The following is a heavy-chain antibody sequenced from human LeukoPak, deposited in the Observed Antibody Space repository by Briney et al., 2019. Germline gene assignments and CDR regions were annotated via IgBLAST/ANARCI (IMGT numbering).Heavy chain of an antibody. Sequence: GESLKISCKGSGYSFTSYWIGWVRQMPGKGLEWMGIIYPGDSDTRYSPSFQGQVTISADKSISTAYLQWSSLKASDTAMYYCARLLLRHCSSTSCYGYYYYYMDVWGKGTTVTISS. CDR2: IYPGDSDT. D-gene: IGHD2-2*01. CDR3: ARLLLRHCSSTSCYGYYYYYMDV. CDR1: GYSFTSYW. J-gene: IGHJ6*03. V-gene: IGHV5-51*01.